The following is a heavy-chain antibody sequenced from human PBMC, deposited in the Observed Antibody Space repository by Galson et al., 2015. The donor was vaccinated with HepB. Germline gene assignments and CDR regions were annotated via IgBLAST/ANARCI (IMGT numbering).Heavy chain of an antibody. CDR2: IKSKIDGETT. CDR1: GFPFNNAW. D-gene: IGHD2-8*02. Sequence: SLRLACAASGFPFNNAWRTWVRQAPGRGLEWVGRIKSKIDGETTDYAAPVKGRFTISRDDSKNSLYLQINSLKTEDTAVYYCTTDVYYSTYWSWLDPWGQGTLVTVSS. V-gene: IGHV3-15*01. CDR3: TTDVYYSTYWSWLDP. J-gene: IGHJ5*02.